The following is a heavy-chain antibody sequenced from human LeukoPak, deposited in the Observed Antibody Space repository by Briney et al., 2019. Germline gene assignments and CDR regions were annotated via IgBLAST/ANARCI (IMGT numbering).Heavy chain of an antibody. V-gene: IGHV4-59*08. J-gene: IGHJ6*02. CDR2: IYYSGST. D-gene: IGHD2-8*02. CDR1: GGSISSYY. CDR3: ARSIVLAGFVSDYYYYGMDV. Sequence: SETLSLTCTVSGGSISSYYWSWIRQPPGKGLEWIGHIYYSGSTNYNPSLKSRVTISVHTSKKRFSLKLTSVTAADTAVYYCARSIVLAGFVSDYYYYGMDVWGQGTTVTVSS.